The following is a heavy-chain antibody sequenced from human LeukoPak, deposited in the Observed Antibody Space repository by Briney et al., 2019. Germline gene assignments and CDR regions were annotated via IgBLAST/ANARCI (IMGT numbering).Heavy chain of an antibody. CDR2: IYYSGST. Sequence: PSETLSLTCTVSGGSMNKYYWSWIRQPPGKGLEWIGYIYYSGSTNYNPSLKSRVTISVDTSKNQFSLKLSSVTAADTAVYYCARLGRAVDVWGQGTTVTVSS. J-gene: IGHJ6*02. V-gene: IGHV4-59*08. CDR1: GGSMNKYY. CDR3: ARLGRAVDV.